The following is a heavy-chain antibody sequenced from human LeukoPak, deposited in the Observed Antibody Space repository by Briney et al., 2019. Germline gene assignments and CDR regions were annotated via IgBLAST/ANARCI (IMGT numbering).Heavy chain of an antibody. CDR3: ARVRDGYNFADY. D-gene: IGHD5-24*01. J-gene: IGHJ4*02. V-gene: IGHV3-74*01. CDR2: INSDGSST. CDR1: GFTFSSYW. Sequence: GGSLRLSCAASGFTFSSYWMHWVRQAPGKGLVWVSRINSDGSSTSYADSVKGRFTISRDNAKNTLYLQMNSLRAEDTAVYYCARVRDGYNFADYWGQGTLVTVSS.